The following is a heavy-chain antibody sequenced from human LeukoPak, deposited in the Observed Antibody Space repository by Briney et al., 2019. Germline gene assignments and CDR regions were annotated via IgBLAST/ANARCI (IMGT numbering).Heavy chain of an antibody. Sequence: PGGSLRLSCTSSGFTFRTYGMHWVRQAPGKGLEWVTFIGYDGTKTDYIDSVKGRFTISRDNSKNTLYLQMNSLRAEDTAVYFCVRGVESWWLQTLDYWGQGTLVSVSS. CDR1: GFTFRTYG. D-gene: IGHD2-15*01. V-gene: IGHV3-30*02. J-gene: IGHJ4*02. CDR3: VRGVESWWLQTLDY. CDR2: IGYDGTKT.